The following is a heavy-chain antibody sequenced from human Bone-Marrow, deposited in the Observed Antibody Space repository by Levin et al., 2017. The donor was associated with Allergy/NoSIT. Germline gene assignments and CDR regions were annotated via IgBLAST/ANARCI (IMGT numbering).Heavy chain of an antibody. J-gene: IGHJ4*02. V-gene: IGHV3-30*04. CDR3: ARERGLEQLVRFYFDY. CDR2: ISYDGSNK. CDR1: GFTFSSYA. Sequence: GGSLRLSCAASGFTFSSYAMHWVRQAPGKGLEWVAVISYDGSNKYYADSVKGRFTISRDNSKNTLYLQMNSLRAEDTAVYYCARERGLEQLVRFYFDYWGQGTLVTVSS. D-gene: IGHD6-13*01.